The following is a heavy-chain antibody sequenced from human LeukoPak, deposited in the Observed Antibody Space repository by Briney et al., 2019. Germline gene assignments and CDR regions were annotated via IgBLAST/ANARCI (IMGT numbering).Heavy chain of an antibody. J-gene: IGHJ6*02. Sequence: SETLSLTCTDSGGSISSYYWSWIRQPPGKGLEWIGYIYYSGSTNYNPSLKSRVTISVDTSKNQFSLKLSSVTAADTAVYYCASAPYYYYGMDVWGQGTTVTVSS. CDR1: GGSISSYY. CDR3: ASAPYYYYGMDV. V-gene: IGHV4-59*08. CDR2: IYYSGST.